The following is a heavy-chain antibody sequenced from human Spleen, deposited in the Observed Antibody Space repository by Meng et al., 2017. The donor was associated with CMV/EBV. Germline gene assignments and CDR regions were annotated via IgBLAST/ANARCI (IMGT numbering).Heavy chain of an antibody. CDR3: AHRIHFWKEYDAFDV. Sequence: SGPTLVKPTETLTLTCSFSGGSLDSGGVGVGRLRQPPGKAPEWLGVIYWDDVERYSPSLKSRLTITKDNSRKEVVLRMTNVDPVDTATYYCAHRIHFWKEYDAFDVWGPGTVVTVSS. V-gene: IGHV2-5*02. D-gene: IGHD3-3*02. CDR1: GGSLDSGGVG. J-gene: IGHJ3*01. CDR2: IYWDDVE.